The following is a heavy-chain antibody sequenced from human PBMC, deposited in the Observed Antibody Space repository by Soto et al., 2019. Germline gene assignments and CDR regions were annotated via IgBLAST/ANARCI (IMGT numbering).Heavy chain of an antibody. CDR1: GYRFTSCG. CDR2: IYPGDSDT. Sequence: GESLKISSKGSGYRFTSCGVGWVSQMPGKGLEWMGIIYPGDSDTRYSPSFQGQVTISADKSISTAYLQWSSLKASDTAMYYCARLALYCTTGVCYDYYYMDVWGKGTTVTVSS. CDR3: ARLALYCTTGVCYDYYYMDV. J-gene: IGHJ6*03. V-gene: IGHV5-51*01. D-gene: IGHD2-8*01.